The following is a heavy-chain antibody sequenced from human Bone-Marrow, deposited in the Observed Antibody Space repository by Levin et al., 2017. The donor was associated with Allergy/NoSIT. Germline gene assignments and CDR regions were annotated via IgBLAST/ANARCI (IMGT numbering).Heavy chain of an antibody. V-gene: IGHV3-21*01. CDR2: ISSSSSYI. Sequence: GGSLRLSCAASGFTFSSYSMNWVRQAPGKGLEWVSSISSSSSYIYYADSVKGRFTISRDNAKNSLYLQMNSLRAEDTAVYYCARYCSGGSCYTPAVFGYYYYYMDVWGKGTTVTVSS. CDR3: ARYCSGGSCYTPAVFGYYYYYMDV. CDR1: GFTFSSYS. D-gene: IGHD2-15*01. J-gene: IGHJ6*03.